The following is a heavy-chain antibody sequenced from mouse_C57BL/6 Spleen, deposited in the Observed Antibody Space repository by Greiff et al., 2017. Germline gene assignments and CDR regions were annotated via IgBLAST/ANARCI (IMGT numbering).Heavy chain of an antibody. J-gene: IGHJ4*01. CDR2: IDPSDSYT. CDR1: GYTFTSYW. Sequence: VQLQQSGAELVMPGASVKLSCKASGYTFTSYWMHWVKQRPGQGLEWIGEIDPSDSYTNYNQKFKGKSTLTVDKSSITAYMQLSSLTSEDAAVYDCARAVATRAMDYWGQGTSVTVSS. V-gene: IGHV1-69*01. CDR3: ARAVATRAMDY.